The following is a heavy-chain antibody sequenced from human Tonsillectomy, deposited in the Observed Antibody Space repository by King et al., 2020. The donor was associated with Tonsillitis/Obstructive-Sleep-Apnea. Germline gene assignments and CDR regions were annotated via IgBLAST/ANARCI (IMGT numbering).Heavy chain of an antibody. D-gene: IGHD2/OR15-2a*01. J-gene: IGHJ4*02. CDR1: GFTFSSYA. CDR2: ISYDGNNK. CDR3: AKDLSYCNTVCYTGMGLDY. Sequence: VQLVESGGGVVQPGRSLRLSCAASGFTFSSYAMHWVRQAPGKGLEWVAIISYDGNNKFYADSVKGRFTISRDNSKNTLYLQMNSLRAEDTAVYYCAKDLSYCNTVCYTGMGLDYWGQGTLVTVSS. V-gene: IGHV3-30*18.